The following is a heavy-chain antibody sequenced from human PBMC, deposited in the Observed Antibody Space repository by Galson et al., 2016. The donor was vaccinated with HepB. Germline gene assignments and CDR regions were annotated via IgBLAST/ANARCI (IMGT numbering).Heavy chain of an antibody. V-gene: IGHV3-21*01. J-gene: IGHJ4*02. D-gene: IGHD3-16*01. CDR2: ISSSGSYI. CDR3: ARSPRIQVWRRYDFFEY. Sequence: EWVSSISSSGSYIYYADVVKGRFTISRDNAKNSLYLQMNSLRAEDTAVYYCARSPRIQVWRRYDFFEYWGQGSLVTVSS.